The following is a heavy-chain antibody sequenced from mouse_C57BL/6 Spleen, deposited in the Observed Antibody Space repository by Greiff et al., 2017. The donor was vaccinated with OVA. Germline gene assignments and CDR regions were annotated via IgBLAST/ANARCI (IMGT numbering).Heavy chain of an antibody. D-gene: IGHD1-1*01. CDR3: TRDTTVDYFDY. V-gene: IGHV3-6*01. J-gene: IGHJ2*01. CDR2: ISYDGSN. Sequence: EVKLQESGPGLVKPSQSLSLTCSVTGYSITSCYYWNWIRQFPGNKLEWMGYISYDGSNNSNPSLKNRISITRDTSKNQFFLKLNSVTTEDTATYYCTRDTTVDYFDYWGQGTTLTVSS. CDR1: GYSITSCYY.